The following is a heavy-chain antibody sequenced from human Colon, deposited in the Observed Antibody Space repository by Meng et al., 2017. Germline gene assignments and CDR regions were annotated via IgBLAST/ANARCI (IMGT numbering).Heavy chain of an antibody. V-gene: IGHV4-59*01. CDR3: ARVGANDDILTG. CDR2: IYYSGST. D-gene: IGHD3-9*01. CDR1: GGSISSYS. Sequence: SETLSPTCTVSGGSISSYSWSWIRQPPGKGLEWIEYIYYSGSTNYSPSLKSRVTISVDTSKNQFSLKLSSVTAADTAVYYCARVGANDDILTGWGQGTLVTVSS. J-gene: IGHJ4*02.